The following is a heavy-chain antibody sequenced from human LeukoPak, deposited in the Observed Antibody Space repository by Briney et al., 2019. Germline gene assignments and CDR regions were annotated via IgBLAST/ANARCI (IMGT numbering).Heavy chain of an antibody. V-gene: IGHV4-59*12. CDR1: GFTFSSFA. Sequence: GSLRLSCAASGFTFSSFAMSWIRQPPGKGLEWGGHMYYRGNTIYNPSLKSRVTISVDTSKNQFSLKLRSVTAADTAVYYCARLYGNYRNYFDYWGQGTLVTVSS. D-gene: IGHD1-7*01. CDR2: MYYRGNT. CDR3: ARLYGNYRNYFDY. J-gene: IGHJ4*02.